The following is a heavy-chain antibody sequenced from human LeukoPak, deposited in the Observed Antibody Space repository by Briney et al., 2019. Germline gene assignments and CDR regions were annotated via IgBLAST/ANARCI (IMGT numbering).Heavy chain of an antibody. CDR2: IYTSGST. Sequence: SETLSLTCTVSGGSISSYYWSWIRQPAGKGLEWIGRIYTSGSTNYNPSLKTRLTMSVDTSKNQFSLKLSSVTAADTAVYYCARERITMIEDYWGQGTLVTVSS. CDR3: ARERITMIEDY. D-gene: IGHD3-22*01. J-gene: IGHJ4*02. V-gene: IGHV4-4*07. CDR1: GGSISSYY.